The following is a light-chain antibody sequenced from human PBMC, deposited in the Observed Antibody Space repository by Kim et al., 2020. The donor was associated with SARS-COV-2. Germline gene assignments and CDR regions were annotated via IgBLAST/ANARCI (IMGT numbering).Light chain of an antibody. CDR1: QDISSG. Sequence: ASVGDRVTITCRASQDISSGLAWYQQKPGTIPKLLIYGASILQSGVPSRFSASGSGTYFTLTISGLQAEDVATYYCQNYNSAPGTFGQGTKVDIK. J-gene: IGKJ1*01. CDR3: QNYNSAPGT. V-gene: IGKV1-27*01. CDR2: GAS.